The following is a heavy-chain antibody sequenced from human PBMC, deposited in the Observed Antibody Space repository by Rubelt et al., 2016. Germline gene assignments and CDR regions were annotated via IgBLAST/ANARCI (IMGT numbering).Heavy chain of an antibody. J-gene: IGHJ4*02. V-gene: IGHV4-59*01. D-gene: IGHD1-26*01. CDR1: GGSISSYY. CDR2: IYYSGST. CDR3: ARVERSGSYFTGFDY. Sequence: QVQLQESGPGLVKPSETLSLTCTVSGGSISSYYWSWIRQPPGKGLEWIGYIYYSGSTNYNPSLKSRVPISVDPSKNQCSLKLSSVTAADTAVYYCARVERSGSYFTGFDYWGQGTLVTVSS.